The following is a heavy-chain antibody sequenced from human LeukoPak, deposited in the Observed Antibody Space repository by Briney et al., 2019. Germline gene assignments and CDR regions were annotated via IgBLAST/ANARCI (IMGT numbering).Heavy chain of an antibody. CDR2: ISAYNGNT. V-gene: IGHV1-18*01. J-gene: IGHJ6*02. Sequence: ASVKVSCKASGYTFTSYGISWVRQAPGQGLEWMGWISAYNGNTNYAQKLQGRVTMTTDTSTSTAYMELRSLRSDDTAVYYCARGVNYDILTPPYYYGMDVWGQGTTVTVSS. CDR3: ARGVNYDILTPPYYYGMDV. D-gene: IGHD3-9*01. CDR1: GYTFTSYG.